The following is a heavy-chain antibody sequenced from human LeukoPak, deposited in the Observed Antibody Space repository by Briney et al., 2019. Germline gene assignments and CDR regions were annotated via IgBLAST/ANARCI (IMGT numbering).Heavy chain of an antibody. CDR1: GYSFTGYW. D-gene: IGHD2-8*01. Sequence: GESLKISCKGSGYSFTGYWIAWVRQMPGKGLEWMGIIFPGDSDTKYSPSFQGQVTISADKSINTAYLQWSSLKASDTALYYCARANGGRYSFFDYWAQGNLVPVSS. CDR2: IFPGDSDT. J-gene: IGHJ4*02. CDR3: ARANGGRYSFFDY. V-gene: IGHV5-51*01.